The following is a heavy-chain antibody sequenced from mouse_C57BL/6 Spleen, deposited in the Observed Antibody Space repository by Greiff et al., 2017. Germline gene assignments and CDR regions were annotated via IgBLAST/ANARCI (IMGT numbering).Heavy chain of an antibody. Sequence: QVQLKQPGTELVKPGASVKLSCKASGYTFTSYWMHWVKQRPGQGLEWIGNINPSNGGTNYNEKFKSKATLTVDKSSSTAYMQLSSLTSEDSAVYYWARGTYDSNYGYAMDYWGQGTSVTVSS. J-gene: IGHJ4*01. CDR3: ARGTYDSNYGYAMDY. CDR2: INPSNGGT. V-gene: IGHV1-53*01. CDR1: GYTFTSYW. D-gene: IGHD2-5*01.